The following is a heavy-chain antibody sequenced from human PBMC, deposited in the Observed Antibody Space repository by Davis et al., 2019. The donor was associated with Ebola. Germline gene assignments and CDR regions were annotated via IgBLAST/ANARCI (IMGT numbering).Heavy chain of an antibody. J-gene: IGHJ5*02. D-gene: IGHD5-12*01. Sequence: SETLSLTCTVSGGSISNYYWSWIRQPPGKGLEWIGEINHSGSTNYNPSLKSRVTISVDTSKNQFSLKLSSVTAADTAVYYCARAQGRYSGYVDPWGQGTLVTVSS. V-gene: IGHV4-34*01. CDR1: GGSISNYY. CDR2: INHSGST. CDR3: ARAQGRYSGYVDP.